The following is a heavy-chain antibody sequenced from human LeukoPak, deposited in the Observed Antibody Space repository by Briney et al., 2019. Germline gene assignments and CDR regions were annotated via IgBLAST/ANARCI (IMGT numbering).Heavy chain of an antibody. D-gene: IGHD3-22*01. CDR3: AKDYPGGDDYDSTPPDY. CDR2: ISGSGGST. V-gene: IGHV3-23*01. J-gene: IGHJ4*02. CDR1: GFTFSSYA. Sequence: GGSLRLSCAASGFTFSSYAMSWVRQAPGKGLEWVSAISGSGGSTYYADSVKGRFTISRDNSKNTLHLQMNSLRAEDTAVYYCAKDYPGGDDYDSTPPDYWGQGTLVTVSS.